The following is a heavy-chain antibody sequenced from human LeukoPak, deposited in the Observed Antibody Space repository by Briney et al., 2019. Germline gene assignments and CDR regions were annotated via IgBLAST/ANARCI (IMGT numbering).Heavy chain of an antibody. CDR1: GFTFSSYA. V-gene: IGHV3-30-3*01. J-gene: IGHJ3*02. Sequence: PGGSLRLSCAASGFTFSSYAMHWVRQAPGKGLEWVAVISYDGSNKYYADSVKGRFTISRDNSKNTLYLQMNSLRSEDTAVYYCARDILPLVGATTTGEAFDIWGQGTMVTVSS. D-gene: IGHD1-26*01. CDR3: ARDILPLVGATTTGEAFDI. CDR2: ISYDGSNK.